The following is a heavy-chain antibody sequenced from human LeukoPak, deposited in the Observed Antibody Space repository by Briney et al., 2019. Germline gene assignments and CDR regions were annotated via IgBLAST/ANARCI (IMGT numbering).Heavy chain of an antibody. Sequence: SETLSLTCTVSGGSISSSSYYWGWIRQPPGKGLEWIGSIYYSGSTYYNPSLKSRVTISVDTSKNQFSLKLSSVTAADTAVYYCATQLELRPGFDPWGQGTLVTVSS. CDR1: GGSISSSSYY. V-gene: IGHV4-39*01. CDR2: IYYSGST. J-gene: IGHJ5*02. D-gene: IGHD1-7*01. CDR3: ATQLELRPGFDP.